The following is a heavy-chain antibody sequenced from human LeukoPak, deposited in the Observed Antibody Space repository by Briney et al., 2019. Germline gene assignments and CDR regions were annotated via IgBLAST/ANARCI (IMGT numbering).Heavy chain of an antibody. V-gene: IGHV4-4*07. Sequence: SETLSLTCTVSGGSISSYYWSWIRQPAGKGLEWIGRIYTSGSTNYNPSLKSRVTMSVDTSKNQFSLKLSSVTAADTAVYYCARDLVVYYDILTGYYPDYWGQGTLVTVSS. CDR3: ARDLVVYYDILTGYYPDY. D-gene: IGHD3-9*01. J-gene: IGHJ4*02. CDR2: IYTSGST. CDR1: GGSISSYY.